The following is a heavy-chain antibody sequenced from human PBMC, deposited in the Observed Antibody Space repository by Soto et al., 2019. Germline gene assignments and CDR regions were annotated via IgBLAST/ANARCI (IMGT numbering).Heavy chain of an antibody. CDR2: TYYRSKWYY. Sequence: SHTLSLTYAISGNSVSSTSAAWYWIRQSPSRGLEWLGRTYYRSKWYYGYAVSVKSRITINPDTSKNQFSLQLNSVTPEDTAVYYCARRHSSSSSDMDVWGQGTTVTVSS. CDR1: GNSVSSTSAA. J-gene: IGHJ6*02. CDR3: ARRHSSSSSDMDV. V-gene: IGHV6-1*01. D-gene: IGHD6-6*01.